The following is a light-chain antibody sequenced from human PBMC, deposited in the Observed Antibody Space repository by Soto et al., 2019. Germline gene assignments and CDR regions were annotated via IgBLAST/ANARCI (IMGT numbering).Light chain of an antibody. V-gene: IGKV1-5*03. J-gene: IGKJ1*01. CDR1: QSISSW. CDR2: KAS. CDR3: QQRET. Sequence: DIQMTQSPSTLSASVGDRVTITCRASQSISSWLAWYQQKPGKAPKLLIYKASSLESGVPSRFSGSGSGTECTLTSSSLQSADFASYYCQQRETFGQGTKVEI.